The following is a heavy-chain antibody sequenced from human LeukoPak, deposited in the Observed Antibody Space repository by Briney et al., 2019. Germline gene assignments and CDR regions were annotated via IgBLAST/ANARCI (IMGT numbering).Heavy chain of an antibody. CDR3: AKYGPQDSGSSHFDY. CDR1: GFTFSSYA. Sequence: GGSLRLSCAASGFTFSSYAMSWVRQAPGKGLEWVSAIRDSGSSTHYADSVKGRFTTSRDNSKNTLFLQVNSLRAEDTAIYYCAKYGPQDSGSSHFDYWGQGALVTVSS. J-gene: IGHJ4*02. D-gene: IGHD1-26*01. CDR2: IRDSGSST. V-gene: IGHV3-23*01.